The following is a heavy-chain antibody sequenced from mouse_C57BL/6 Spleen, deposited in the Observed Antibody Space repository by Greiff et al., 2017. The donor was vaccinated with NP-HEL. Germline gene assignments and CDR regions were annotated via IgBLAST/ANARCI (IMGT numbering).Heavy chain of an antibody. Sequence: QVQLQQSGAELARPGASVKMSCKASGYTFTSYTMHWVKQRPGQGLEWIGYINPSSGYTKYNQKFKDKATLTADKSSSTAYMQLRSLTSEDSAVYYCARWRETWFAYWGQGTLVTVSA. CDR3: ARWRETWFAY. J-gene: IGHJ3*01. V-gene: IGHV1-4*01. CDR1: GYTFTSYT. CDR2: INPSSGYT.